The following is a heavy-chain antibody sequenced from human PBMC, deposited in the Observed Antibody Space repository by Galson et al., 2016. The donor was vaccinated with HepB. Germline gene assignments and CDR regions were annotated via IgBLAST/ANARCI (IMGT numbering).Heavy chain of an antibody. J-gene: IGHJ2*01. CDR2: VIPILPLA. CDR1: GGSFSSYA. CDR3: ARALGSNSDWYFDL. Sequence: SVKVSCKASGGSFSSYAISWLRQAPGQGLEWMGKVIPILPLANYAHKFQGRVTITADKSTTTSYMELASLRSEDTAVYYCARALGSNSDWYFDLWGRGTLLSVSS. D-gene: IGHD4-23*01. V-gene: IGHV1-69*04.